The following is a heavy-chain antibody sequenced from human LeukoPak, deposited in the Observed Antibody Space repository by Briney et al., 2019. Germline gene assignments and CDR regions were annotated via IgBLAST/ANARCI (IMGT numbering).Heavy chain of an antibody. Sequence: GGSLGLSCVASGFTFSSYWMHWVRQAPGKGLVWVSRINSDGSSTSYADSVKGRFTISRDNAKNTLYLQMNSLRAEDTAVYYCARIAAGAQRKSVDYWGQGTLVTVSS. J-gene: IGHJ4*02. D-gene: IGHD6-13*01. V-gene: IGHV3-74*01. CDR3: ARIAAGAQRKSVDY. CDR2: INSDGSST. CDR1: GFTFSSYW.